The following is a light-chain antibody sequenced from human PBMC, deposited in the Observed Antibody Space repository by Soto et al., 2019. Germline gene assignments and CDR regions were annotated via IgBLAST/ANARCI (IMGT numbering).Light chain of an antibody. CDR2: AAS. CDR3: QHYDSSPPYT. J-gene: IGKJ2*01. V-gene: IGKV3-20*01. CDR1: RSFASSY. Sequence: EIVLTQSPVTLSLSPGERATLSCRASRSFASSYLGWYQQKPGQAPRLLIYAASTRATVIPDRFSGSGSATDFTLTISRLEPEDSAVNYCQHYDSSPPYTFGQGTKLEIK.